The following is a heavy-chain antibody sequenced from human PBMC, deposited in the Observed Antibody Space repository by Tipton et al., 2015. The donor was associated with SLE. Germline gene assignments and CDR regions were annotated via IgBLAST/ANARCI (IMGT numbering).Heavy chain of an antibody. J-gene: IGHJ4*02. CDR3: AKDLLRFLEWPPLFGY. Sequence: GSLRLSCAASGFTFSSYWMHWVRQAPGKGLVWVSRINSDGSSTSYADSVKGRFTISRDNSKNTLYLQMNSLRAEDTAVYYCAKDLLRFLEWPPLFGYWGQGTLVTVSS. CDR1: GFTFSSYW. D-gene: IGHD3-3*01. CDR2: INSDGSST. V-gene: IGHV3-74*01.